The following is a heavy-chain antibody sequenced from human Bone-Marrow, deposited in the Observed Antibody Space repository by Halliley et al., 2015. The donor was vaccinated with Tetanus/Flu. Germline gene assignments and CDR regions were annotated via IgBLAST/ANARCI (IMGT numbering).Heavy chain of an antibody. J-gene: IGHJ4*02. CDR2: IYYSGTP. D-gene: IGHD4-17*01. CDR3: ARSRDLGMTTVTLFDF. V-gene: IGHV4-59*01. Sequence: IGSIYYSGTPKYNPPLKSRVTISLDTSKNQFSLKLTSGTAADTAVYFCARSRDLGMTTVTLFDFWGQGTLVTVSS.